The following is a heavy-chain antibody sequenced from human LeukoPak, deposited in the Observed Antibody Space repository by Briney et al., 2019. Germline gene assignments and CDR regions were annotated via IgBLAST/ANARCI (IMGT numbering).Heavy chain of an antibody. D-gene: IGHD3-22*01. CDR2: IRYDGSQK. CDR3: TATYYYDSSGSITQANFDY. CDR1: GFTFSSYG. Sequence: PGGSLRLSCAASGFTFSSYGIHWVRQAPGKGLEWVAFIRYDGSQKYYADSVKGRFTISRDNSKNTLYLQMSSLKTEDTAVYYCTATYYYDSSGSITQANFDYWGQGTLVTVSS. J-gene: IGHJ4*02. V-gene: IGHV3-30*02.